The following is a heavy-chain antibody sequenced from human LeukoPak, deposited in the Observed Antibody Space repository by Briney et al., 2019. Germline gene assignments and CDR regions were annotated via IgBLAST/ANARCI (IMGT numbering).Heavy chain of an antibody. J-gene: IGHJ4*02. Sequence: PGGSLRLSCAASGFTVSTYYMNWVRQAPGEGLEWVSAIYPDGRTYYYDSARSRLTISIANYTNKIHLQMRSLSAEDTAVYYCWRTRHYDSTYFDYWGQGTLVIVSS. CDR3: WRTRHYDSTYFDY. D-gene: IGHD3-22*01. CDR1: GFTVSTYY. CDR2: IYPDGRT. V-gene: IGHV3-66*01.